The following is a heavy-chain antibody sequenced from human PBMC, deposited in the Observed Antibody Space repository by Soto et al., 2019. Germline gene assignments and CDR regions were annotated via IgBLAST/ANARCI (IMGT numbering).Heavy chain of an antibody. J-gene: IGHJ2*01. V-gene: IGHV1-69*13. D-gene: IGHD5-12*01. Sequence: ASVKVSCKASGGTFSNYPISWVRQAPGQGLEWMGGIIPIFGTVNYAQRFQGRVTITADESTSTAYMELSSLRSEDTAVYYCARGNHRWLQLWYFDLWGRGTLVTVSS. CDR2: IIPIFGTV. CDR3: ARGNHRWLQLWYFDL. CDR1: GGTFSNYP.